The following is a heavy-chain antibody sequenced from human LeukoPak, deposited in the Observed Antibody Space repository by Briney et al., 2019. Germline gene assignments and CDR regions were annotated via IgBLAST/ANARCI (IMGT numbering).Heavy chain of an antibody. D-gene: IGHD3-16*01. V-gene: IGHV4-61*08. J-gene: IGHJ3*02. CDR2: IFYSGDT. Sequence: SETLSLTCTVSGGSISSGGYYWSWIRQPPGKGLEWIGYIFYSGDTNYNPSLKSRVTMSLDTSKNQFSLRLNSVTAADTAVYYCARGQLGDAVDIWGQGTMVTVSS. CDR1: GGSISSGGYY. CDR3: ARGQLGDAVDI.